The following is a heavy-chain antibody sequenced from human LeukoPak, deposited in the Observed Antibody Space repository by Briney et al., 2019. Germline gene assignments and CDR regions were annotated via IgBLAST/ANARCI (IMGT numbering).Heavy chain of an antibody. J-gene: IGHJ4*02. CDR3: ARPYFQWELRY. Sequence: GASVKVSCKASGYTFSGYYIHWVRQAPGQGLEWMGWINPNSGGTNYAQKFQGRVTMTRDTSISTVYMEMSRLRYDDTAVYYWARPYFQWELRYWGPGTLVTVSS. CDR1: GYTFSGYY. V-gene: IGHV1-2*02. CDR2: INPNSGGT. D-gene: IGHD1-26*01.